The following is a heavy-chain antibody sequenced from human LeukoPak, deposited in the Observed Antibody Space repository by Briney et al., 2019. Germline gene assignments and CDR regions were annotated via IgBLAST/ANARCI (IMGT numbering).Heavy chain of an antibody. D-gene: IGHD2-2*01. V-gene: IGHV1-2*02. CDR2: INPNSGGT. Sequence: ASVKVSCKASGYTFTGYYMHWVRQAPGQGLEWMGWINPNSGGTNYAQKFQGRVTMTRDTSISTAYMELSRLRSDDTAVYYCARGILYCSSTSCSYYMDVWGKGTTVTVSS. CDR1: GYTFTGYY. CDR3: ARGILYCSSTSCSYYMDV. J-gene: IGHJ6*03.